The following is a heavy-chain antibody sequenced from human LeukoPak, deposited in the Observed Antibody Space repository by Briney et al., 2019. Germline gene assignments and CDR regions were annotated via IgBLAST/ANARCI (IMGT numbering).Heavy chain of an antibody. CDR1: GFTFSSYA. V-gene: IGHV3-30*04. CDR3: ATKTDRIAAAGDY. CDR2: ISYDGSNK. D-gene: IGHD6-13*01. Sequence: GGSLRLSCAASGFTFSSYAMHWVRQAPGKGLEWVAVISYDGSNKYYADSVKGRFTISRDNSKNTLYLQMNSLRAEDTAVYYCATKTDRIAAAGDYWGQGTLVTVSS. J-gene: IGHJ4*02.